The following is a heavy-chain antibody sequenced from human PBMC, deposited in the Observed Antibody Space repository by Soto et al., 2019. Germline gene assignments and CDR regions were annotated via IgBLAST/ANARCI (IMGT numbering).Heavy chain of an antibody. D-gene: IGHD1-26*01. Sequence: XGSLRLSCAAAGVTFSSYCMHWVRQAPGKGLDWVAVISYDGSNKCYADSVKGRFTISRGNSKKTLYLQMNSLRAEDTAGYYYEKDVGWLELQGSYAGLGVWGQGNMVTVSS. V-gene: IGHV3-30*18. CDR1: GVTFSSYC. J-gene: IGHJ6*02. CDR3: EKDVGWLELQGSYAGLGV. CDR2: ISYDGSNK.